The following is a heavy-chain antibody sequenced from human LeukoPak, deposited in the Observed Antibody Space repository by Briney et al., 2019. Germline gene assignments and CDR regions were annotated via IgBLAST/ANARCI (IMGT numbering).Heavy chain of an antibody. Sequence: GSLRLSCAASGFTVSSNYMSWIRQPPGKGLEWIGSIFNSGTTYYNPSLKSRVTISVDTSKNQFSLKLNSVTAADTAVYYCARHGSYYFWFDPWGQGTLVTVSS. V-gene: IGHV4-39*01. CDR2: IFNSGTT. CDR3: ARHGSYYFWFDP. CDR1: GFTVSSNY. J-gene: IGHJ5*02. D-gene: IGHD1-26*01.